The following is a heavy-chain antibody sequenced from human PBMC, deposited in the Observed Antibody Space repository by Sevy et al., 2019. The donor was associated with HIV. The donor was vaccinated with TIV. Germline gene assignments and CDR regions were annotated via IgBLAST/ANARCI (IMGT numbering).Heavy chain of an antibody. J-gene: IGHJ4*02. V-gene: IGHV1-18*01. CDR3: AGGRAPNSGNYRFDY. D-gene: IGHD1-26*01. Sequence: ASVKVSCKASGYTFINYDINWVRQAPGQGLQWVGRITAHNGDTNYARNLQGRVTMTTDRSTKTVYMELRRLTSDDTAVYYCAGGRAPNSGNYRFDYWAQGTRVTVSS. CDR2: ITAHNGDT. CDR1: GYTFINYD.